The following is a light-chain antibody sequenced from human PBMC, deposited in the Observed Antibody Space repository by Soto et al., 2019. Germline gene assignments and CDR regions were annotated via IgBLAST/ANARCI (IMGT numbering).Light chain of an antibody. J-gene: IGKJ4*01. CDR2: AAS. V-gene: IGKV1-9*01. CDR3: QQLNSYPNT. CDR1: QGISSY. Sequence: DIQLTQSPSFLSASVGDRVTITCRASQGISSYLAWYQQKPGKAPKLLIYAASTLQSGVPSRFSGSGSGTEFTLTICSLQPEDFATYYCQQLNSYPNTFGGGTKVEIK.